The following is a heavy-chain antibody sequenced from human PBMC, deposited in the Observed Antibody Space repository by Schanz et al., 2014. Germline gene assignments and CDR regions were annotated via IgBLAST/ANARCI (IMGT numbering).Heavy chain of an antibody. J-gene: IGHJ3*02. CDR3: ARDRGHGDLPGDI. CDR2: IYYSGSS. D-gene: IGHD4-17*01. Sequence: QVQLQESGPGLLKPSETLSLTCTVSGGSIRSYFWSWIRQPPGKGLEWIGYIYYSGSSDYNPSLKSRVTISLDTSKTQFSLPLTSLTAADTAVYYCARDRGHGDLPGDIWGQGTMVTVSS. V-gene: IGHV4-59*12. CDR1: GGSIRSYF.